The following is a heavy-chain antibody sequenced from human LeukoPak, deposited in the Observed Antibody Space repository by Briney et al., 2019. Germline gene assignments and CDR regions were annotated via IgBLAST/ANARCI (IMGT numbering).Heavy chain of an antibody. Sequence: SETLSLTCTVSGYSISSGYYWGWIRQPPGKGLEWIGSIYHSGSTYYNPSLKSRVTISLDTSKNQFSLRLSSVTAADTAVYYCARDRQQLVRGDYFDYWGQGTLVTVSS. CDR1: GYSISSGYY. J-gene: IGHJ4*02. V-gene: IGHV4-38-2*02. D-gene: IGHD6-13*01. CDR2: IYHSGST. CDR3: ARDRQQLVRGDYFDY.